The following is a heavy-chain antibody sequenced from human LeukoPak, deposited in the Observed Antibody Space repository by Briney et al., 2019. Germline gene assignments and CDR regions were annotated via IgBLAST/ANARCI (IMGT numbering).Heavy chain of an antibody. CDR2: IYYSGST. Sequence: PPQTLSLTCTVSGGSISSGGYYWSWIRQHPGKGLEWIGYIYYSGSTYYNPSLKSRVTISVDTSKNQFSLKLSSVTAADTAVYYCAREQYYGSGTTPWGQGTLVTVSS. CDR1: GGSISSGGYY. J-gene: IGHJ4*02. V-gene: IGHV4-31*03. CDR3: AREQYYGSGTTP. D-gene: IGHD3-10*01.